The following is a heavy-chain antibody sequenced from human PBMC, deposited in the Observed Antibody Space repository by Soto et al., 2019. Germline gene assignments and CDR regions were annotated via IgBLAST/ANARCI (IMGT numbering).Heavy chain of an antibody. Sequence: QVQLVQSGAEVKKPGASVKVSCKASGYTFTSYYMHWVRQAPGQGLEWMGIINPSGGSTTYAQKFQGRITMTRDTSTSTVYMELSSLRSEDTAVYYSSNSCLSGSLRCPLDYWGQGTLVTVSS. D-gene: IGHD4-17*01. V-gene: IGHV1-46*03. J-gene: IGHJ4*02. CDR1: GYTFTSYY. CDR3: SNSCLSGSLRCPLDY. CDR2: INPSGGST.